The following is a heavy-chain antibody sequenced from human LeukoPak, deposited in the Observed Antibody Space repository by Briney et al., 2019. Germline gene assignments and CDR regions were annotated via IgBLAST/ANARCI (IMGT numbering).Heavy chain of an antibody. Sequence: GGSLRLSCAASGFTFDDYAMHWVRQAPGKGLEWVSGISWNSGSIGYADSVKGRFTISRDNAKNSLYLQMNSLRAEDTALYYCVKDIMGIYHAFDIWGQGTMVTVSS. J-gene: IGHJ3*02. D-gene: IGHD5-12*01. CDR1: GFTFDDYA. CDR3: VKDIMGIYHAFDI. CDR2: ISWNSGSI. V-gene: IGHV3-9*01.